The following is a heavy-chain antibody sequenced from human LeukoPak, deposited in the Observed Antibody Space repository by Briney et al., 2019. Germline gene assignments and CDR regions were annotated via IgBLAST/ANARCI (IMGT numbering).Heavy chain of an antibody. CDR1: GYTFTGYY. Sequence: GASVKVSCKASGYTFTGYYMHWVRQAPGQGLEWMGIINPSGGSTSYAQKFQGRVTMTRDTSTSTVYMELSSLRSEDTAVYYCARDPTPESSMVRGVSFDYWGQGTLVTVSS. V-gene: IGHV1-46*01. J-gene: IGHJ4*02. CDR3: ARDPTPESSMVRGVSFDY. CDR2: INPSGGST. D-gene: IGHD3-10*01.